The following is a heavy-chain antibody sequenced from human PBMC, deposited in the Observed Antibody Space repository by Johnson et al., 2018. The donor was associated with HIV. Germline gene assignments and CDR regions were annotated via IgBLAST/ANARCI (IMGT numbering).Heavy chain of an antibody. CDR1: GFTFSSYA. CDR2: ISYDGSNK. CDR3: ARGKDMAGTGAFDI. D-gene: IGHD6-19*01. V-gene: IGHV3-30-3*01. J-gene: IGHJ3*02. Sequence: QVQLVESGGGVVQPGRSLRLSCAASGFTFSSYAMHWVRQAPGKGLEWVAVISYDGSNKYYADSVKGRFTIYRDNSKNTLYLQMNSLRAGDTAVYFCARGKDMAGTGAFDIWGQGTMVTVSS.